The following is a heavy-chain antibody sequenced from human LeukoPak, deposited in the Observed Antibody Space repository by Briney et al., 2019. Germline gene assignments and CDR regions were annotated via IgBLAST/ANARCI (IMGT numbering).Heavy chain of an antibody. V-gene: IGHV4-59*01. CDR1: GGSISSYY. J-gene: IGHJ4*02. CDR2: IYYSGST. CDR3: AGVRYCSSTSCYRGGLGYYFDY. Sequence: SETLSLTCTVSGGSISSYYWSWIRQPPGKGLEWIGYIYYSGSTNYNPSLKSRVTISVDTSKNQFSLKLSSVTAADTAVYYCAGVRYCSSTSCYRGGLGYYFDYWGQGTLVTVSS. D-gene: IGHD2-2*01.